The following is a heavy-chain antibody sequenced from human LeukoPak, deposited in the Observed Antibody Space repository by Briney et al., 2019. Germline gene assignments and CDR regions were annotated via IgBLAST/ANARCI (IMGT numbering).Heavy chain of an antibody. J-gene: IGHJ6*02. V-gene: IGHV3-73*01. CDR1: GFSFSGSA. CDR3: TRGGYNNYYYGMDV. D-gene: IGHD5-24*01. CDR2: IRSKANTYAT. Sequence: GGSLRLSCEASGFSFSGSAMHWVRQASGKGLEWVGLIRSKANTYATAYAASVKGRFTISRDDSKNTAYLQMNSLKTEDTAVYYCTRGGYNNYYYGMDVWGQGTTVTVSS.